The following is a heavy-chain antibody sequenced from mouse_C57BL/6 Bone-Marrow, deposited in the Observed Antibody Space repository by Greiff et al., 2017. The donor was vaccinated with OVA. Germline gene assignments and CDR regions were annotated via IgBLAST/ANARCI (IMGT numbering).Heavy chain of an antibody. Sequence: EVQLVESGGGLVQPGGSLKLSCAASGFTFSDYGMAWVRQAPRKGLEWVAFISNLAYSIYYADTVTGRFTISRENAKNTLYLEMSSLRSEDTAMYYCARPGYYYGSSDHWYFDVWGTGTTVTVSS. J-gene: IGHJ1*03. CDR3: ARPGYYYGSSDHWYFDV. V-gene: IGHV5-15*01. CDR1: GFTFSDYG. D-gene: IGHD1-1*01. CDR2: ISNLAYSI.